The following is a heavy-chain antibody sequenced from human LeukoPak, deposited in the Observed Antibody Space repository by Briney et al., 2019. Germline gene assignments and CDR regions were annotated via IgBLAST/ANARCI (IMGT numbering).Heavy chain of an antibody. CDR2: IYYSGST. J-gene: IGHJ4*02. D-gene: IGHD2-15*01. CDR3: AKGSANARPYYFDN. Sequence: SETLSLTCTVSGGSISSYYWSWIRQPPGKGLEWIGYIYYSGSTNYNPSLKSRVTISVDTSKNQFSLKLSSVTAADTAVYYCAKGSANARPYYFDNWGQGTLVTASS. V-gene: IGHV4-59*08. CDR1: GGSISSYY.